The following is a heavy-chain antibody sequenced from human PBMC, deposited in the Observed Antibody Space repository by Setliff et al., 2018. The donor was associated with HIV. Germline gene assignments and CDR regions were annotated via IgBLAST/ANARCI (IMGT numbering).Heavy chain of an antibody. CDR2: ISYRGSAI. CDR3: ARDRVVGATLDPLDL. J-gene: IGHJ3*01. Sequence: GGSLRLSCTASGFTLINYEMNWVRQAPGKGLEWVAYISYRGSAIYYADSVKGRFTISRDNAKNSLYLQMNSLRAEDTAVYYCARDRVVGATLDPLDLWGQGTMVTVSS. V-gene: IGHV3-48*03. D-gene: IGHD1-26*01. CDR1: GFTLINYE.